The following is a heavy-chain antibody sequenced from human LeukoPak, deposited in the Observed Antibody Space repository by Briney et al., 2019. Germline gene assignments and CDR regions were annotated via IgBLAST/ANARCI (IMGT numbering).Heavy chain of an antibody. CDR3: ARQEYCSGGSCYTWFDP. Sequence: GESLKISCKGSGYSINNYWIGWVRQMPGKGLEWMGIIYPADSDIRYSPSFQGRVTISADKSISTAYLQWRSLKASDTAMYYCARQEYCSGGSCYTWFDPWGQGTLVTVSS. CDR1: GYSINNYW. D-gene: IGHD2-15*01. V-gene: IGHV5-51*01. CDR2: IYPADSDI. J-gene: IGHJ5*02.